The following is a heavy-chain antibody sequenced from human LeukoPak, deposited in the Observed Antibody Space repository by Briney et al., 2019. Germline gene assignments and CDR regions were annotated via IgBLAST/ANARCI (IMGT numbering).Heavy chain of an antibody. D-gene: IGHD3-22*01. V-gene: IGHV3-9*01. CDR1: GFTFDDYA. CDR2: ISRNSRRL. Sequence: GRSLRLPCAASGFTFDDYAMHWVRQAPGKALEGVSGISRNSRRLGSADPVKGRFTISRDNAKNSLYLEMNSLRVEDTAVYYCARDSSGYQWGQGTLVTVSS. CDR3: ARDSSGYQ. J-gene: IGHJ4*02.